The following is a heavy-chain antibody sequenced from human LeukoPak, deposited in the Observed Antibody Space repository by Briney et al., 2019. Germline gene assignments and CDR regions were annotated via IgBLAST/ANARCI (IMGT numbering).Heavy chain of an antibody. CDR3: ARHGIRRTLGSDY. CDR1: GCSISSGYY. J-gene: IGHJ4*02. Sequence: SETLSLTCAVSGCSISSGYYWGWIRQPPVKGLEWIGSIYHSGSTYYNPSLKSRVTISVDTSKNQFSLKLSSVTAADTAVYYCARHGIRRTLGSDYWGQGTLVTVSS. V-gene: IGHV4-38-2*01. CDR2: IYHSGST. D-gene: IGHD1-1*01.